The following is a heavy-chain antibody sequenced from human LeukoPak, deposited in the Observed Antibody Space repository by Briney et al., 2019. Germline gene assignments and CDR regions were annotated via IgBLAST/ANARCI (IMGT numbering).Heavy chain of an antibody. CDR1: GYTLTSYD. J-gene: IGHJ4*02. CDR2: MNPNSGNT. Sequence: ASVKVSCKASGYTLTSYDINWVRQATGQGLEWMGWMNPNSGNTGYAQKFQGRVTMTRNTSISTAYMELSSLRSEDTAVYYCARGGGYCSGGSCSRLDYWGQGTLVTVSS. CDR3: ARGGGYCSGGSCSRLDY. V-gene: IGHV1-8*01. D-gene: IGHD2-15*01.